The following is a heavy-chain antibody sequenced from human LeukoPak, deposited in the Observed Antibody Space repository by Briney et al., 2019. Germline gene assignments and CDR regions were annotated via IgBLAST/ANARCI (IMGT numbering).Heavy chain of an antibody. J-gene: IGHJ4*02. CDR3: ARLTSGYCSSTSCYHPDY. V-gene: IGHV3-21*01. D-gene: IGHD2-2*01. CDR1: GFVFSSHA. CDR2: ISSSSSYI. Sequence: PGGSLRLSCVASGFVFSSHAMSWVRQAPGKGLEWVSSISSSSSYIYYADSVKGRFTISRDNAKNSLYLQMNSLRAEDTAVYYCARLTSGYCSSTSCYHPDYWGQGTLVTVSS.